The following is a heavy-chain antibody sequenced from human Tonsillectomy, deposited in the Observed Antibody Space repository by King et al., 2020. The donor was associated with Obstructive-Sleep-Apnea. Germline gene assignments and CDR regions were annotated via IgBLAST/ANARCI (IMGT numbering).Heavy chain of an antibody. CDR3: ARLGVPMVRGVNSDY. V-gene: IGHV4-34*01. CDR1: GGSFSGYY. D-gene: IGHD3-10*01. Sequence: VQLQQWGAGLLKPSETLSLTCAVYGGSFSGYYWSWIRQPPGKGLEWIGEINHSGSTNYNPSLKSRVTISVDTSKNQFSLKLSTVTAADTAVYYCARLGVPMVRGVNSDYWGQGTLVTVSS. CDR2: INHSGST. J-gene: IGHJ4*02.